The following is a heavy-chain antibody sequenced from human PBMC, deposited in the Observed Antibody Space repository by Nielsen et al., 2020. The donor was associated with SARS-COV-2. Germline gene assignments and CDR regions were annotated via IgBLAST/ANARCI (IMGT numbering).Heavy chain of an antibody. CDR1: GGTFSSYA. V-gene: IGHV1-69*06. Sequence: SVKVSCKASGGTFSSYAISWVRQAPGQGLEWMGGIIPIFGTANYAQKFQGRVTITADKSTSTAYMELSSLRSEDTAVYYCAREYDLSSSWYEPLGYWGQGTLVTVSS. CDR2: IIPIFGTA. D-gene: IGHD6-13*01. CDR3: AREYDLSSSWYEPLGY. J-gene: IGHJ4*02.